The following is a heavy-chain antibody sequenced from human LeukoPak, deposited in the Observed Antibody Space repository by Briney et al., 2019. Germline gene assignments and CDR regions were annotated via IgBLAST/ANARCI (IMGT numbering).Heavy chain of an antibody. V-gene: IGHV3-30-3*01. CDR3: AKGRITYSSGTDAFDI. D-gene: IGHD6-19*01. J-gene: IGHJ3*02. CDR1: GFTFSSYA. Sequence: GRSLRLSCAASGFTFSSYAMHWVRQAPGKGLEWVAVISYDGSNKYYADSVKGRFTISRDNAKNSLYLQMNSLRAEDTAVYYCAKGRITYSSGTDAFDIWGQGTMVTVSS. CDR2: ISYDGSNK.